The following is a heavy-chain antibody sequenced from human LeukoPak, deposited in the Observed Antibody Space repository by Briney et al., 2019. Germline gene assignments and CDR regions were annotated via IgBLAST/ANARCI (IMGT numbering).Heavy chain of an antibody. V-gene: IGHV5-51*01. CDR2: IYPGDSDT. CDR3: ARQSRYCSGGSCYYGMDV. CDR1: GYRFTSYW. J-gene: IGHJ6*02. D-gene: IGHD2-15*01. Sequence: GESLQISCKGSGYRFTSYWIGWVRQMPGKGLEWMGIIYPGDSDTRYSPSFQGQVTISADKSISTAYLQWSSLKASDTAMYYCARQSRYCSGGSCYYGMDVWGQGTTVTVSS.